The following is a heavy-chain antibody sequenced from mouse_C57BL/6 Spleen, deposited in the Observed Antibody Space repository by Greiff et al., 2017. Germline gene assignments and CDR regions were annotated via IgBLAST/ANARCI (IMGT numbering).Heavy chain of an antibody. CDR3: ASLLYYFDY. Sequence: EVQLVESGGDLVKPGGSLKLSCAASGFTFSSYGMSWVRQTPDKRLEWVATISSGGSYTYYPDSVKGRFTISRDNAKNTLYLQMSSLKSEDTAMYYCASLLYYFDYWGQGTTLTVSS. CDR2: ISSGGSYT. CDR1: GFTFSSYG. V-gene: IGHV5-6*01. J-gene: IGHJ2*01.